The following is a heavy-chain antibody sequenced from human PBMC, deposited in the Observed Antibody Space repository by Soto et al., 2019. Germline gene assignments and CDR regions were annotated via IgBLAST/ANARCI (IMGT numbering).Heavy chain of an antibody. CDR2: IYYSGST. CDR3: ARDQTVGSGSYYNYYYFGMDV. Sequence: SETLSLTCTVSGGSVSSYYWSWIRQPPGKGLEWIGYIYYSGSTNYNPSLKSRVTISVDTSKNQFSLKLSSVTAADTAVYYCARDQTVGSGSYYNYYYFGMDVWGQGTTVTVSS. J-gene: IGHJ6*02. CDR1: GGSVSSYY. D-gene: IGHD3-10*01. V-gene: IGHV4-59*02.